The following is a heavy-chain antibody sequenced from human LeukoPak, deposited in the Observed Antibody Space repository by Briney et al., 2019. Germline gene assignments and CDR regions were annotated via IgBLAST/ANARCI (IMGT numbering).Heavy chain of an antibody. V-gene: IGHV3-23*01. D-gene: IGHD4/OR15-4a*01. CDR2: ISGSGGGT. Sequence: GGSLRLSCAASGFTFSTYAMSWVRQAPGKGLEWVSTISGSGGGTYYADSVKGRFTISRDNSKSTLYLQMNSLRAEDTAIYYCAKDRQDITMVSDYWGQGTLVTVSS. J-gene: IGHJ4*02. CDR3: AKDRQDITMVSDY. CDR1: GFTFSTYA.